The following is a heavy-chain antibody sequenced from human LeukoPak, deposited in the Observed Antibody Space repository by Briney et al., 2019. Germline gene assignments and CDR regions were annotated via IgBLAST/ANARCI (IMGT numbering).Heavy chain of an antibody. CDR3: AKDKSSGWFFDS. Sequence: GGSLRLSCAASGFTFSNYWMHWVRQAPGKGLVWVSRISGDGSSLTYADSVKGRFTISRDNSKNTLYLQMNSLRAEDTALYYCAKDKSSGWFFDSWGQGTLVTVSS. J-gene: IGHJ4*02. CDR2: ISGDGSSL. D-gene: IGHD6-19*01. V-gene: IGHV3-74*01. CDR1: GFTFSNYW.